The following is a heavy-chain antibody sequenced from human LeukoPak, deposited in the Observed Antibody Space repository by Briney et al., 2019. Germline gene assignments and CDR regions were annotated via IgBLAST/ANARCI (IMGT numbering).Heavy chain of an antibody. D-gene: IGHD3-22*01. CDR3: AKDGGYYDSSGYFQH. Sequence: GRSLRLSCAASGFTFSSYGMHWVRQAPGKGLEWVAVISYDGSNKYYADSVKGRFTISRDNSKNTLYLQMNSLRAEDTAVYYCAKDGGYYDSSGYFQHWGQGTLVTVSS. V-gene: IGHV3-30*18. J-gene: IGHJ1*01. CDR2: ISYDGSNK. CDR1: GFTFSSYG.